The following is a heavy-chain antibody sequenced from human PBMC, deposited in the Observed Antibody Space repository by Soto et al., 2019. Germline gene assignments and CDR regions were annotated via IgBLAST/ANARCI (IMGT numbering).Heavy chain of an antibody. D-gene: IGHD5-12*01. CDR2: ISGSGGST. V-gene: IGHV3-23*01. J-gene: IGHJ6*02. CDR3: AKDRGYSGYDYYYYYGMDV. Sequence: PGGSLRLSSAASGLTFSSYSVSWVRQAPGKGLEWVSAISGSGGSTYYADSVKGRFTISRDNSKNTLYLQMNSLRAEDTAVYYCAKDRGYSGYDYYYYYGMDVWGQGTTVTVSS. CDR1: GLTFSSYS.